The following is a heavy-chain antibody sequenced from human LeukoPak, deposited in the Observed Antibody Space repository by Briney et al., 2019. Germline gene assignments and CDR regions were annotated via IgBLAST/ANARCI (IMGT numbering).Heavy chain of an antibody. Sequence: GGSLRLSCAASGFTFSSYSMNWVRQAPGKGLEWVSGISWNSGSIGYADSVKGRFTISRDNAKNSLYLQMNSLRAEDMALYYCAKDLNSGYDFGFDYWGQGTLVTVSS. V-gene: IGHV3-9*03. D-gene: IGHD5-12*01. CDR3: AKDLNSGYDFGFDY. CDR1: GFTFSSYS. J-gene: IGHJ4*02. CDR2: ISWNSGSI.